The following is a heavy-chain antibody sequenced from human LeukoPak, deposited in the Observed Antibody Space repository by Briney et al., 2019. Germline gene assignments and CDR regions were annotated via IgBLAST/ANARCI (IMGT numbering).Heavy chain of an antibody. CDR2: ISYDGSNK. D-gene: IGHD6-19*01. V-gene: IGHV3-30*03. Sequence: GGSLRLSCAASGFTFSSYGMHWVRQAPGKGLEWVAVISYDGSNKYYADSVKGRFTISRDNSKNMLYLQMNGLRAEDTAVYYCASSSGWYLSSDYWGQGTLVTVSS. J-gene: IGHJ4*02. CDR1: GFTFSSYG. CDR3: ASSSGWYLSSDY.